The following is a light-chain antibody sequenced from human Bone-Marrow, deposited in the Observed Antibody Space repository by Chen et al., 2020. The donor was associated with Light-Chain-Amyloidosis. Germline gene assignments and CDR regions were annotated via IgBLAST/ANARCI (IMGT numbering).Light chain of an antibody. Sequence: QSALTQPASVSGSPGPSIPISCTGTSSDVGGDNHVSWYQQHPDKAPKLMIYEVTNRPSWVPDRFSGSKSDNTASLTISGLQTEDEADYFCSSSTITNTLVFGSGTRVTVL. CDR3: SSSTITNTLV. J-gene: IGLJ1*01. CDR1: SSDVGGDNH. CDR2: EVT. V-gene: IGLV2-14*01.